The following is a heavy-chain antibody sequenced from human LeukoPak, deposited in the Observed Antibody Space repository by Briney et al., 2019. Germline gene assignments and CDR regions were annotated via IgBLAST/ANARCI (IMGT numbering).Heavy chain of an antibody. CDR1: GFTFSSYA. V-gene: IGHV3-23*01. D-gene: IGHD1-26*01. CDR3: AKESGSYYYFDY. Sequence: RAGGSLRLSCAASGFTFSSYAMSWVRQAPGKGLERVSAISGSGGSTYYADSVKGRFTISRDNSKNTLYLQMNSLRAEDTAVYYCAKESGSYYYFDYWGQGTLVTVSS. J-gene: IGHJ4*02. CDR2: ISGSGGST.